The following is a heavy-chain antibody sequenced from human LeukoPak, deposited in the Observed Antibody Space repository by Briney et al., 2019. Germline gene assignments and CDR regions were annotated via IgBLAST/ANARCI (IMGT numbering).Heavy chain of an antibody. Sequence: SQTLSLTCDISGDSVSSQTATWNWIRQSPSRGLEWLGRTYFRSKWYYDYAMSVKGRISISPDTSKNHFSLRLDSVTPEDTAVYYCARDHWYDILSFDYWGQGTLVTVSS. D-gene: IGHD3-9*01. V-gene: IGHV6-1*01. CDR1: GDSVSSQTAT. CDR3: ARDHWYDILSFDY. CDR2: TYFRSKWYY. J-gene: IGHJ4*02.